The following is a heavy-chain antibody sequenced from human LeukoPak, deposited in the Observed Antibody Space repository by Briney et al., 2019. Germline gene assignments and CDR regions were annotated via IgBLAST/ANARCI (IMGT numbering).Heavy chain of an antibody. CDR2: IKTDGSDT. Sequence: PGGSLRLSCAASGFTFSSYWMHWVRQSPGKGLVWGSSIKTDGSDTYYADSVRGRFTISRDNAKNTLYLQMDSLRAEDTAVYFCARGDYSSHTLWGQGTLVTVSS. V-gene: IGHV3-74*01. CDR1: GFTFSSYW. CDR3: ARGDYSSHTL. J-gene: IGHJ4*02. D-gene: IGHD4-11*01.